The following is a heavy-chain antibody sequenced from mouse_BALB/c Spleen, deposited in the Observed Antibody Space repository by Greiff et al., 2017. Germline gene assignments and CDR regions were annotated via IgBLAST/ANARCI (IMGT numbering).Heavy chain of an antibody. V-gene: IGHV1-20*02. D-gene: IGHD1-1*01. CDR1: GYSFTGYF. J-gene: IGHJ2*01. CDR2: INPYNGDT. CDR3: ARSVITTVVVDY. Sequence: VQLQQSGPELVKPGASVKISCKASGYSFTGYFMNWVMQSHGKSLEWIGRINPYNGDTLYNQKFKGKATLTVDKSSSTAHMELRSLASEDSAVYYCARSVITTVVVDYWGQGTTLTVSS.